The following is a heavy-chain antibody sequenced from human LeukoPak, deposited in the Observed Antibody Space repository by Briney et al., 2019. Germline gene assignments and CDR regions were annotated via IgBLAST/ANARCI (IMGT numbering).Heavy chain of an antibody. J-gene: IGHJ4*02. CDR2: IGADYSGI. CDR1: GFTYTSFA. D-gene: IGHD1-14*01. CDR3: AKYRTTTAPPRSFDY. Sequence: PGGSLRLSCAASGFTYTSFAMIWFRQTPEKGLEFVSVIGADYSGIQYADSVKGRFTISRDNSKNTMYLQMNSLRTDDTAIYYCAKYRTTTAPPRSFDYWGQGTLVTVSS. V-gene: IGHV3-23*01.